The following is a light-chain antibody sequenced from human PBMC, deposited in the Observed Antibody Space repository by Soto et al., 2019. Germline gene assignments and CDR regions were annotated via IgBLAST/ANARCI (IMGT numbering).Light chain of an antibody. CDR2: GAS. J-gene: IGKJ5*01. V-gene: IGKV3-20*01. CDR3: QQYGSSPPGIT. Sequence: ETVLTQPPGTLSLSPGERATLSCRASQSVTSTSLAWYQQRPGQAPRLLIYGASTRATGISDRFSGSGSGTDFILTVSRLEPEDVAVYYCQQYGSSPPGITFGQGTRLEIK. CDR1: QSVTSTS.